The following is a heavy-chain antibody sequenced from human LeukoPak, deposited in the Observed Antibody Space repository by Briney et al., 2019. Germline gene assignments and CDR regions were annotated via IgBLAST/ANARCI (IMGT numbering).Heavy chain of an antibody. J-gene: IGHJ3*02. CDR2: INPIFGTA. CDR1: GYTFTGYY. D-gene: IGHD3-22*01. Sequence: GASVKVSCKASGYTFTGYYMHWVRQAPGQGLEWMGWINPIFGTANYAQKFQGRVTITADKSTSTAYMELSSLRSEDTAVYYCARGIRPYYYDSSGYYCAFDIWGQGTMVTVSS. CDR3: ARGIRPYYYDSSGYYCAFDI. V-gene: IGHV1-69*06.